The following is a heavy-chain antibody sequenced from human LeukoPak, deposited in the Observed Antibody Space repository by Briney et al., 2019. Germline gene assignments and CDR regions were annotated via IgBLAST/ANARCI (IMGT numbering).Heavy chain of an antibody. V-gene: IGHV3-30*18. CDR3: AKSVPRSYYGSGSFSPPHYVMDV. Sequence: PGRSLILSCAASGFTFSDYGMHWVRQAPGKGLEWVAVISYDGSNKYYADFVKGRFTISRDNSKNTLYLLMDSLRAEDTAVYYCAKSVPRSYYGSGSFSPPHYVMDVWGQGTTVTVSS. J-gene: IGHJ6*02. CDR1: GFTFSDYG. D-gene: IGHD3-10*01. CDR2: ISYDGSNK.